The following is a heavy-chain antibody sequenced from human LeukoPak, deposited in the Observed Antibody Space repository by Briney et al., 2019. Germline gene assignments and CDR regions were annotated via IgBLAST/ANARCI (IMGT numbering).Heavy chain of an antibody. Sequence: GGSPRLSCAASGFTFDNYGMSWVRQAPGKGLVWVSRINSDESSTTYAASVKGRFTISRDNAKNTLYLQMNSLRADDTAVYYCASGSFYGGVAFDYWGQGTVYTVSS. D-gene: IGHD4-23*01. CDR2: INSDESST. CDR1: GFTFDNYG. CDR3: ASGSFYGGVAFDY. J-gene: IGHJ4*02. V-gene: IGHV3-74*01.